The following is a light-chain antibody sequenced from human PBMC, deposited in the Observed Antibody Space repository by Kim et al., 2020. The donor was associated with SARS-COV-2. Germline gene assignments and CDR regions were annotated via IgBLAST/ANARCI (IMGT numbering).Light chain of an antibody. CDR3: QQYAGSPLT. Sequence: SPGERATLSGRASQSVASNFLAWYQQKPGQAPRLLIYGASRRATGIPDRVSGSGSGTDFTLTISRLEPEDFAVYYCQQYAGSPLTFGRGTKVDIK. CDR1: QSVASNF. CDR2: GAS. J-gene: IGKJ1*01. V-gene: IGKV3-20*01.